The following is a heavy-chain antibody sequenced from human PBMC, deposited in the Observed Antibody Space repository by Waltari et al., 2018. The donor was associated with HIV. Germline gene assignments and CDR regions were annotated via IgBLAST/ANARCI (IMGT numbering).Heavy chain of an antibody. J-gene: IGHJ4*01. D-gene: IGHD6-19*01. V-gene: IGHV4-34*01. CDR1: GGSFSGYY. CDR2: IKQSGSN. Sequence: QVQLQQWGTGLLKPSETLSLTCAVYGGSFSGYYWSWIRQPPGKVLEWIGEIKQSGSNNYNPSLKSRVTISVDTSKNQFSLKLSSVTAADTAVYYCARLYSSGWYVDYWGHGTLVTVSS. CDR3: ARLYSSGWYVDY.